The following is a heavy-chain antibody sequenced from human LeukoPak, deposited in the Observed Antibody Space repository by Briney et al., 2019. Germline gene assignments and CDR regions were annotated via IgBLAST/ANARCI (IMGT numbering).Heavy chain of an antibody. CDR1: SFTVTSNY. D-gene: IGHD3-3*01. CDR3: ARALARLFSLDY. J-gene: IGHJ4*02. Sequence: PGGSLRLSCAASSFTVTSNYMRWVRQAPGKGLEWVSVIYSGGSTYYADSVKGRFTISRDNSKNTLYLRMNSLRAEDTAVYYCARALARLFSLDYWGQGTLVTVSS. CDR2: IYSGGST. V-gene: IGHV3-53*01.